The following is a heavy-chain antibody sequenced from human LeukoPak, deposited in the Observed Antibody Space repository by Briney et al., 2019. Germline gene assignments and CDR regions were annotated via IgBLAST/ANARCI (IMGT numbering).Heavy chain of an antibody. D-gene: IGHD3-10*01. Sequence: AASVKVSCKASGYTFTIYGISWVRQAPGQGLEWMGCISAYNGNTKYAQKLQGRLPLTTDTSKSTAYMELRSLRSDDTAVYYCARDSADLEYYGSGSYWWRQGTLVRVSS. CDR1: GYTFTIYG. CDR2: ISAYNGNT. J-gene: IGHJ1*01. V-gene: IGHV1-18*01. CDR3: ARDSADLEYYGSGSYW.